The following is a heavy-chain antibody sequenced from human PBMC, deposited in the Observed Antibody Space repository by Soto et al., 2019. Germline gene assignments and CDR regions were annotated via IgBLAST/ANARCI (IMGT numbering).Heavy chain of an antibody. D-gene: IGHD3-22*01. CDR2: IKQDGSEK. CDR3: ARDLYTYYYDSSGYCCLDY. V-gene: IGHV3-7*01. CDR1: GFTFSSYW. Sequence: GGSLRLSCAASGFTFSSYWMSWVRQAPGKGLEWVANIKQDGSEKYYVDSVKGRFTISRDNAKNSLYLQMNSLRAEDTAVYYCARDLYTYYYDSSGYCCLDYWGQGTLVTVSS. J-gene: IGHJ4*02.